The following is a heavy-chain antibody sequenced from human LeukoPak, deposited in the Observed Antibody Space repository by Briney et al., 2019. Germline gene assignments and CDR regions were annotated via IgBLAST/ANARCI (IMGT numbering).Heavy chain of an antibody. V-gene: IGHV3-66*01. CDR1: GFTVSSNY. CDR2: IYSGGST. D-gene: IGHD1-20*01. J-gene: IGHJ6*02. Sequence: GGSLRLSCAASGFTVSSNYMSWVRQAPGKGLEWVSVIYSGGSTYYADSVKGRFTISRDNSKNTLYLQMNSLRAEDTAVYYCASLTGITGTTYYYYGMDVWGQGTTVTVSS. CDR3: ASLTGITGTTYYYYGMDV.